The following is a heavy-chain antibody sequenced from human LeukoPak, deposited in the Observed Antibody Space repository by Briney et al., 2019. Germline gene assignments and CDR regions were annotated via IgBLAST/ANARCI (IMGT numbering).Heavy chain of an antibody. V-gene: IGHV3-23*01. D-gene: IGHD2-15*01. CDR1: GFTFSSYA. CDR2: ISGSGGST. J-gene: IGHJ4*02. Sequence: GGSLRLSCAASGFTFSSYAMSWVRQAPGKGLEWVSGISGSGGSTYYADSVKGRFTISRDNSKNTLYLQMNSLRAEDTAVYYCARYCSGGGCYDWGQGTLVTVSS. CDR3: ARYCSGGGCYD.